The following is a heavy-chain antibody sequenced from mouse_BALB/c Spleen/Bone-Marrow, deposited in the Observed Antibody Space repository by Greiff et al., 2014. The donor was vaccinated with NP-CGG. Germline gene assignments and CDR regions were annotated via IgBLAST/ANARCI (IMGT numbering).Heavy chain of an antibody. J-gene: IGHJ4*01. CDR1: GFSLTNYG. V-gene: IGHV2-9*02. Sequence: VQLQQSGPGLVAPSQSLSITCTVSGFSLTNYGVHWVRQPPGKGLEWLGVICADGSTNYNSALMSRLSISKDNSKSQVFFKMNSLQTDDTAMYYCARITTATGAMDYWGQGTSVTVSS. CDR2: ICADGST. D-gene: IGHD1-2*01. CDR3: ARITTATGAMDY.